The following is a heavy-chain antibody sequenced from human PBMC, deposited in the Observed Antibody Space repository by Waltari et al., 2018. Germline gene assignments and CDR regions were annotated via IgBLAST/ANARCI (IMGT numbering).Heavy chain of an antibody. CDR1: GFTFSRYW. CDR2: INYDARQK. V-gene: IGHV3-7*01. Sequence: EVQLVESGGGLVQPGGSLRLSCEASGFTFSRYWMSWVRQTPGKGLEWVANINYDARQKYYVDSVKGRFAISRDNARNSVYLQMNSLRVEDTAVYYCAKSRGFEYWGQGALITVSS. J-gene: IGHJ4*02. D-gene: IGHD3-10*01. CDR3: AKSRGFEY.